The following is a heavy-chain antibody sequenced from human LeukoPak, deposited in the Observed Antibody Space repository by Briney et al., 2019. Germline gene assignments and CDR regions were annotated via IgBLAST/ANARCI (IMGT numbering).Heavy chain of an antibody. Sequence: SETLSLTCTVSGGSISSYYWSWIRQPPGKGLEWIGCIYYTGSTTYNPSLKSRVTISVDTSKNQFSLKLTSVTAADTAVYYCAREARYYYGPDYWGQGTLVTVSS. D-gene: IGHD3-10*01. CDR2: IYYTGST. J-gene: IGHJ4*02. CDR1: GGSISSYY. CDR3: AREARYYYGPDY. V-gene: IGHV4-59*01.